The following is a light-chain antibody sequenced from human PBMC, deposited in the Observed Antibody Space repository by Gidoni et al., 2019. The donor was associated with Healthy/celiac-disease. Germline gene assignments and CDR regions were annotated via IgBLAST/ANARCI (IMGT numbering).Light chain of an antibody. CDR3: QQYNSFPHT. Sequence: DIQMPQSPSTLSASVGDRVTITCRASQSISSWLAWYQQKPGKAPKLLIYKASSLESGVPSRFSGSGSGTEFTLTISSLQPDDFATYYCQQYNSFPHTFXQXTKLEI. J-gene: IGKJ2*01. CDR1: QSISSW. CDR2: KAS. V-gene: IGKV1-5*03.